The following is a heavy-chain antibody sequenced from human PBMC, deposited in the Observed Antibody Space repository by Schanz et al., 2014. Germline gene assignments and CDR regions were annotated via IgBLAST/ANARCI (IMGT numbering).Heavy chain of an antibody. Sequence: QVRLVQSGAEVKKPGASVKVSCKASGYTLTNFDINWVRQAPGQGLEWMGWISAYNGNTNYAQKLQGRVTMTTDTSTSTAYMELRSLRSDDTAVYYCARDNLVSSSWYNYYGMDVWGQGTTVTVSS. V-gene: IGHV1-18*01. J-gene: IGHJ6*02. CDR1: GYTLTNFD. CDR3: ARDNLVSSSWYNYYGMDV. CDR2: ISAYNGNT. D-gene: IGHD6-13*01.